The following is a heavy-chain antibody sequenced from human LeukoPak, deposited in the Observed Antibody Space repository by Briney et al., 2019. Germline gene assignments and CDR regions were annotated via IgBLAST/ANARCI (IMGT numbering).Heavy chain of an antibody. J-gene: IGHJ4*02. CDR2: ISGSGGST. CDR1: GVTFSSYA. V-gene: IGHV3-23*01. D-gene: IGHD3-9*01. CDR3: ASDYDILTGYYIPFDY. Sequence: PGGSLRLSCAASGVTFSSYAMSWVRQAPGKGLEWVSAISGSGGSTYYADSVKGRFTISRDNSKNTLYLQMNSLRAEDTAVYYCASDYDILTGYYIPFDYWGQGTLVTVSS.